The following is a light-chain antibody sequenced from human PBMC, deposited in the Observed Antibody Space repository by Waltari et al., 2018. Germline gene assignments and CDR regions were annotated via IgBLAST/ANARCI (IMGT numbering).Light chain of an antibody. J-gene: IGLJ3*02. Sequence: QSALTQPASVSGSPGQSITFSCTGAFSDVGAYDYVSWYQQLPGRAPNLLIYDVSHRPSGGSARLSGSKSGNTASLTISGLQPEDEADYYCSSYTTRGTWVFGGGTKLTVL. CDR1: FSDVGAYDY. CDR2: DVS. V-gene: IGLV2-14*03. CDR3: SSYTTRGTWV.